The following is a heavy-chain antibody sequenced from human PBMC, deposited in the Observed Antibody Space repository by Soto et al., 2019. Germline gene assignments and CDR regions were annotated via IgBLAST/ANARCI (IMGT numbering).Heavy chain of an antibody. CDR2: ISYDGVNQ. V-gene: IGHV3-30-3*01. D-gene: IGHD1-1*01. CDR1: GFNFSFYA. J-gene: IGHJ4*02. Sequence: GGSLRLSCASSGFNFSFYAMHWVRQTPGKGLEWVAVISYDGVNQYYADSVKGRFTISRDNSQNTVYLQMSSLGREDTAVYYCARGIQLWLRLFDYWGQGTLVTVSS. CDR3: ARGIQLWLRLFDY.